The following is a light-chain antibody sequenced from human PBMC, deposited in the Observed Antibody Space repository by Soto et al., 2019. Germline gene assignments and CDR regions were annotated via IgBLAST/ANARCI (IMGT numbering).Light chain of an antibody. CDR1: QSISNW. V-gene: IGKV1-5*03. CDR2: KAI. CDR3: QRYNDFQYV. J-gene: IGKJ2*01. Sequence: DIQMTQSPSTLSASVGDRVTITCRANQSISNWLAWYQQKPGKAPKLLIYKAINLQSGVPSRFSGSGSGTEFSLTISGLQPDDFATYYCQRYNDFQYVFGQGTKL.